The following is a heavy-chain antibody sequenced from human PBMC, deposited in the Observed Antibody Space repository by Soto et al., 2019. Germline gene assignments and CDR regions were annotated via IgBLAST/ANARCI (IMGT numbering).Heavy chain of an antibody. J-gene: IGHJ4*02. V-gene: IGHV3-48*03. CDR1: GFSISNYE. Sequence: GGSLRLSCVASGFSISNYEMNWVRQAPGKGLEWVSYISGSGSTVYYADSVKGRLTISRDNAKNSVYLQINTLRVEDTAVYFCARNPSGQWVVPLYCDLWGQGTLVTVSS. CDR3: ARNPSGQWVVPLYCDL. D-gene: IGHD6-19*01. CDR2: ISGSGSTV.